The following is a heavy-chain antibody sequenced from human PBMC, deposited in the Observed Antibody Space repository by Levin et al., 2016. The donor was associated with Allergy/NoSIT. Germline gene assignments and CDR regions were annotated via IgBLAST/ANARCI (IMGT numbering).Heavy chain of an antibody. CDR2: ISYDGRNK. CDR1: GFTFNSYG. J-gene: IGHJ4*02. V-gene: IGHV3-30*18. D-gene: IGHD1-26*01. Sequence: GGSLRLSCAASGFTFNSYGMHWVRQAPGKGLEWVAVISYDGRNKNYAGSVKGRFTISRDNSKNTLYLQMNSLRGEDTAVYYCAKARVNVYSGSYELDFWGQGTLVTVSS. CDR3: AKARVNVYSGSYELDF.